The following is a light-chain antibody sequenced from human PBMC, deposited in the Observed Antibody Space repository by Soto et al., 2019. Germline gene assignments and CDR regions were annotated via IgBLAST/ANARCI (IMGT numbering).Light chain of an antibody. CDR1: NNL. Sequence: QSALTQPASVSGSPGQSITISCTGTNNLVSWYQQHPGKAPKVVLYEGTKRPSGVSNRFSGSNSGSTASLTISGLQAEDEAHYFCCAYVGARSYVFGPGTKVPS. CDR2: EGT. V-gene: IGLV2-23*01. CDR3: CAYVGARSYV. J-gene: IGLJ1*01.